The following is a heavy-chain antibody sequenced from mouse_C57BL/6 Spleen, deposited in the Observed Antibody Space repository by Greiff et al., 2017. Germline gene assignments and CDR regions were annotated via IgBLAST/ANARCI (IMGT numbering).Heavy chain of an antibody. Sequence: EVKLMESGGGLVQPGGSMQLSCAASGFTFSDAWMDWVRQSPEKGLEWVAEIRNKANNHATYYAESVKGRFTISRDDSKSSVYLQMNSLRAEDTGIYYCTRPSSMGFAYWRQWALVTVSA. CDR2: IRNKANNHAT. J-gene: IGHJ3*01. CDR3: TRPSSMGFAY. V-gene: IGHV6-6*01. CDR1: GFTFSDAW.